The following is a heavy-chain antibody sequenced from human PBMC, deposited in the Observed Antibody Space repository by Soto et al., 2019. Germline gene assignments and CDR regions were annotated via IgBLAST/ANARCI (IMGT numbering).Heavy chain of an antibody. Sequence: EVHLLESGGGLVQPGGSLRLSCAASGFTFTSYAMSWVRLAAGKGLEWVSTLSGSGDSTYYADSVKGRFIISRDNLKNALHLQMNRLRADDTAVYYCAKRSSWDNYFYYGLDVWGQGTTVTVSS. V-gene: IGHV3-23*01. CDR1: GFTFTSYA. CDR3: AKRSSWDNYFYYGLDV. J-gene: IGHJ6*02. D-gene: IGHD6-13*01. CDR2: LSGSGDST.